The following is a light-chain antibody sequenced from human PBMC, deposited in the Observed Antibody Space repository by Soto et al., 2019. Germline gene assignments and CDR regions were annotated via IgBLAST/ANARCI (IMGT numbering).Light chain of an antibody. V-gene: IGKV3-20*01. CDR1: QTLSSSH. J-gene: IGKJ1*01. CDR3: QQYGSSGT. Sequence: EIVLTQSPGTLSLSPGERATLSCRASQTLSSSHLAWYQQKPGQAPRLVIYGASTRATGTADRFSGSGSGTAFTLTITRLEPEDFAVYYCQQYGSSGTFGQGTKVDIK. CDR2: GAS.